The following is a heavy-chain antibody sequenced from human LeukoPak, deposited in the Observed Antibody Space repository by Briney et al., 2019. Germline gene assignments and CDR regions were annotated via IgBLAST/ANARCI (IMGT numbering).Heavy chain of an antibody. D-gene: IGHD3-16*01. Sequence: SETLSLTCAVYDGSFSGYYWSWIRQPPGKGLEWIGSIYYSGSTYYNPSLKSRVTISVDTSKNQFSLKLSSVTAADTAVYYCARHEISAFDIWGQGTMVTVSS. CDR3: ARHEISAFDI. V-gene: IGHV4-34*01. CDR2: IYYSGST. CDR1: DGSFSGYY. J-gene: IGHJ3*02.